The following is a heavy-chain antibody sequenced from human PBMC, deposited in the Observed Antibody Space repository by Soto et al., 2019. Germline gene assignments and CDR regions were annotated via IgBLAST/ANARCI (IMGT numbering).Heavy chain of an antibody. V-gene: IGHV1-69*01. CDR1: GGTFSSYA. CDR2: IIPILGPA. D-gene: IGHD2-15*01. J-gene: IGHJ4*02. Sequence: QVQLVQSGAEVKKPGSSVKVSCKASGGTFSSYAISWVRQAPGQGLECMGGIIPILGPANYAQKFQGRVTITADESKSTAHTELSSRRSGSTAVSYGALFTVGVVAAALQRSYYLSYWSQGTLVTVSA. CDR3: ALFTVGVVAAALQRSYYLSY.